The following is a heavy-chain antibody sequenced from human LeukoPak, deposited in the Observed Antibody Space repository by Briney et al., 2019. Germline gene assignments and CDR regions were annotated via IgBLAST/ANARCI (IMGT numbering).Heavy chain of an antibody. J-gene: IGHJ4*02. D-gene: IGHD3-22*01. V-gene: IGHV1-46*01. Sequence: ASVKVSCKASGYTFSSYYMNWVRQAPGQGLEWMGIINPSRGSTSYAQRFQGRVTMTRDTSTNTVYMELSSLRSEDTAVYYCASGSYYYDSSGLDYWGQGTLVTVSS. CDR2: INPSRGST. CDR1: GYTFSSYY. CDR3: ASGSYYYDSSGLDY.